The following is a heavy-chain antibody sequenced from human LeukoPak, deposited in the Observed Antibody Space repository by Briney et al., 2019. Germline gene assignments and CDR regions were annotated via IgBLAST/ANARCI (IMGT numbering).Heavy chain of an antibody. CDR1: GYTFTGYY. Sequence: ASVKVSCKASGYTFTGYYMHWVRQAPGQGLERMGWINPNSGGTNYAQKFQGRVTMTRDTSISTAYLELSRLRSDDTAVHYCARVVPAATNDAFDIWGQGTMVTVSS. V-gene: IGHV1-2*02. J-gene: IGHJ3*02. CDR2: INPNSGGT. D-gene: IGHD2-2*01. CDR3: ARVVPAATNDAFDI.